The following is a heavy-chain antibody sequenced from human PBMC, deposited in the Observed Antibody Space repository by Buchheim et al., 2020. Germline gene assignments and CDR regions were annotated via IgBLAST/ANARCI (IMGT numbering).Heavy chain of an antibody. CDR3: ARAVRSGYYIDY. D-gene: IGHD3-22*01. CDR2: TRDKANSYTT. Sequence: EVQLVESGGGLVQPGGSLRLSCAASGFTFSDHYMDWVRQAPGKGLEWVGRTRDKANSYTTEYAASVTGRLPVSRDDSKHSLYLQMNSLKTEDTAVYYCARAVRSGYYIDYWGQGT. V-gene: IGHV3-72*01. J-gene: IGHJ4*02. CDR1: GFTFSDHY.